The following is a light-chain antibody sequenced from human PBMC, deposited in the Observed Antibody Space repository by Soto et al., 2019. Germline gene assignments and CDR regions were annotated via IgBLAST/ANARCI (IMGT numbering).Light chain of an antibody. J-gene: IGKJ5*01. Sequence: IVLTQSPATVSLSPGERATLFCRASQTVSSFLVWYQQKPGQAPRLLIYDASNRATGVPARFSGSGSGTDFTLTISSLEPEDFAVYYCQQRSDWPITFGQGTRLEIK. V-gene: IGKV3-11*01. CDR2: DAS. CDR3: QQRSDWPIT. CDR1: QTVSSF.